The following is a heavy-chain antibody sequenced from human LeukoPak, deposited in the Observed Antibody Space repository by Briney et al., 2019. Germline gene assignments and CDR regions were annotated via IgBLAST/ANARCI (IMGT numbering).Heavy chain of an antibody. CDR1: GFTFSSYS. CDR2: ISSSSSYI. J-gene: IGHJ4*02. V-gene: IGHV3-21*01. CDR3: ARDPGSRQQLVVDY. Sequence: PGGSLRLSCAAFGFTFSSYSMNWVRQAPGKGLEWVSSISSSSSYIYYADSVKGRFTISRDNAKNSLYLQMNSLRVEDTAVYYCARDPGSRQQLVVDYWGQGTLVTVSS. D-gene: IGHD6-13*01.